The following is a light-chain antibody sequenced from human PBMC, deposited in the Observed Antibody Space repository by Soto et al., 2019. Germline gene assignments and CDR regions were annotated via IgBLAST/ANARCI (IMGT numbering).Light chain of an antibody. CDR1: QTIGTY. Sequence: IEVTQSPSSLAASLGDRVTITCRASQTIGTYVNWYRQKSGAAPELLIYDASTLQSGVPSRFRAPASTPDFTLTICRLHLDAFAPSYCQHYGFPPPITFGQGTRLEIK. J-gene: IGKJ5*01. CDR2: DAS. V-gene: IGKV1-39*01. CDR3: QHYGFPPPIT.